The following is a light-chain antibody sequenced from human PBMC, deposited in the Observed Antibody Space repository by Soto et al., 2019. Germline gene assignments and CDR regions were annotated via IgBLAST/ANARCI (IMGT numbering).Light chain of an antibody. V-gene: IGLV3-21*02. CDR1: NIGSES. J-gene: IGLJ3*02. Sequence: SYELTQPPSVSVAPGQTARITCGGNNIGSESVHWYQKKPGQAPVLVVYDDSDRPSGIPERFSGSNSGNTATLTISGLQAEDEADYYCSSYTTSSTRVFGGGTKLTVL. CDR2: DDS. CDR3: SSYTTSSTRV.